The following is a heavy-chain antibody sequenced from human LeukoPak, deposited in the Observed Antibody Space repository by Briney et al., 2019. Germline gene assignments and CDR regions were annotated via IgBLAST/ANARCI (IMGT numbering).Heavy chain of an antibody. D-gene: IGHD3-10*01. CDR2: IFHSGST. V-gene: IGHV4-4*02. CDR3: ARVGTYGSGSYLSRLDY. CDR1: GDSISSTNW. Sequence: PSETVSLTCAVSGDSISSTNWWTWVRQPPGKGLEWIGEIFHSGSTNYNPSLKSRVTISVDTSKNQFSLKLSSVTAADTAVYYCARVGTYGSGSYLSRLDYWGQGTLVIVSS. J-gene: IGHJ4*02.